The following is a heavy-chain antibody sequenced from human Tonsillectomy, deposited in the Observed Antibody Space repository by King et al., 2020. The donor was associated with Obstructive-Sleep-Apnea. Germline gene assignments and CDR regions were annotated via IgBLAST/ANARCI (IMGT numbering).Heavy chain of an antibody. CDR2: IYPGDSDT. V-gene: IGHV5-51*01. D-gene: IGHD3-22*01. CDR1: GYSFTSYW. J-gene: IGHJ4*02. CDR3: ARHNYYDPSGSLDY. Sequence: QLVQSGAEVKKPGESLKISCKGSGYSFTSYWIGWVRQMPGQGLEYMGIIYPGDSDTRYSPSFQGQVTISADKSISTAYLQWSRQKASDTAMFYCARHNYYDPSGSLDYWGQGTLVTVSS.